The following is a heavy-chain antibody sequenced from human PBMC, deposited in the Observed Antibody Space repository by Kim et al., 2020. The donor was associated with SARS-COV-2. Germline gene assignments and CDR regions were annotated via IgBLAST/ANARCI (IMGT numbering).Heavy chain of an antibody. CDR3: AKVPTYIWFGYAFDI. D-gene: IGHD3-10*01. Sequence: DSVKGRFTISRANSKTTLYLQMNSLRAEDTAVYYCAKVPTYIWFGYAFDIWGQGTMVTVSS. J-gene: IGHJ3*02. V-gene: IGHV3-23*01.